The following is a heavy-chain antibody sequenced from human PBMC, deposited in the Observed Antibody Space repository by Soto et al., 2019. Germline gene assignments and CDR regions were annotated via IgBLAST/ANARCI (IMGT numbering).Heavy chain of an antibody. J-gene: IGHJ5*02. CDR3: ARRYCSGGSCGNWFDP. V-gene: IGHV1-18*01. CDR1: GYTFTSFG. D-gene: IGHD2-15*01. Sequence: QVQLVQSGAEVKKPGASVKVSCKASGYTFTSFGISWVRQAPGQGLEWMGWISAYNGNTNYAQKLQGRVTMTTDTSTSTAYMELRSLRSDDTAVYYCARRYCSGGSCGNWFDPWGQGTLVTVSS. CDR2: ISAYNGNT.